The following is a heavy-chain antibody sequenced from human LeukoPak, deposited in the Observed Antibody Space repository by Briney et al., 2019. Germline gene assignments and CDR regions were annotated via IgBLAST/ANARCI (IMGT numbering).Heavy chain of an antibody. Sequence: GGSLTLSCAACGLTFSRNYMRWVRQAPGKGLEWVSVIYSGGTTYNEDSVKGRFTISRDNSKKTLYLQMDSLRAEDTALYYCARGGDSSGPWGMDVWGQGTTVTVSS. J-gene: IGHJ6*02. V-gene: IGHV3-53*01. CDR3: ARGGDSSGPWGMDV. CDR1: GLTFSRNY. CDR2: IYSGGTT. D-gene: IGHD5-18*01.